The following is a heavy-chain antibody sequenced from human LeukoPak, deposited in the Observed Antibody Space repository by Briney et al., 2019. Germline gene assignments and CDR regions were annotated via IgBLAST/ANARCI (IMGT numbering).Heavy chain of an antibody. CDR2: INSDGSSP. CDR1: GFNLSCYR. V-gene: IGHV3-74*01. J-gene: IGHJ4*02. CDR3: ARGFCSRGSCQIDY. D-gene: IGHD2-15*01. Sequence: GGALRLSCAASGFNLSCYRIPRVPQAPGKGLVWVSRINSDGSSPNYVDAVKGRFTISRDNAKNTLYLQMNSLRAEDTAVYSCARGFCSRGSCQIDYWGQGTLVTVSS.